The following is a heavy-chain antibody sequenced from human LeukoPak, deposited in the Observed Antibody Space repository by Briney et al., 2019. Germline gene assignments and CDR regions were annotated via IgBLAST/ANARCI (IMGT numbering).Heavy chain of an antibody. Sequence: SETLSLTCTVSGGSISSYYWSWIRQPPGKGPEWIGYIYYSGSTNYNPSLKSRVTISVDTSKNQFSLKLSSVTAADTAVYYCARHQRVVFDYWGQGTLVTVSS. D-gene: IGHD2-2*01. V-gene: IGHV4-59*08. CDR2: IYYSGST. CDR1: GGSISSYY. J-gene: IGHJ4*02. CDR3: ARHQRVVFDY.